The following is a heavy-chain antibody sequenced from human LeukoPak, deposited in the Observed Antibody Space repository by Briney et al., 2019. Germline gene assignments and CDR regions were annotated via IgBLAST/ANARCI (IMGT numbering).Heavy chain of an antibody. Sequence: SETLSLTCTVSGVSISSSSYYWGWIRQPPGKGLEWIGSIYYSGSTYYNPSLKSRVTISVDTSKNQFSLKLSSVTAADTAVYYCARRGYDSSGYYYAYWGQGTLVTVSS. J-gene: IGHJ4*02. CDR3: ARRGYDSSGYYYAY. V-gene: IGHV4-39*01. CDR2: IYYSGST. D-gene: IGHD3-22*01. CDR1: GVSISSSSYY.